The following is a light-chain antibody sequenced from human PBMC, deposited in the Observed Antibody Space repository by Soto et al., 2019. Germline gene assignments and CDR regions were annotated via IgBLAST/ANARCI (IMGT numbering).Light chain of an antibody. V-gene: IGKV1-5*01. Sequence: DIQMTQSPSTLSASVGDRVTITCRASQSVSRWVAWYQQKPGKAPKLLIYDASTLQSGVPSRFSGSGSGTEFTLTISSLQPDDFATYYCQQFNTYLTFGGGTKVEI. CDR2: DAS. J-gene: IGKJ4*01. CDR3: QQFNTYLT. CDR1: QSVSRW.